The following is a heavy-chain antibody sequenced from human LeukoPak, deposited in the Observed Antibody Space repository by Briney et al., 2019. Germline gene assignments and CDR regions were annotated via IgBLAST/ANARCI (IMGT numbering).Heavy chain of an antibody. CDR2: IASSGGDT. CDR3: AKRGVWYFDN. V-gene: IGHV3-23*01. J-gene: IGHJ4*02. D-gene: IGHD3-16*01. CDR1: GFTFSSYV. Sequence: GGSLRLSCAASGFTFSSYVMSWVRQAPGKGLEWVSSIASSGGDTYYADFVKGRFTISRDNSKNTLYLQTSSLRVEDSAVYYCAKRGVWYFDNWGQGTQVTVSS.